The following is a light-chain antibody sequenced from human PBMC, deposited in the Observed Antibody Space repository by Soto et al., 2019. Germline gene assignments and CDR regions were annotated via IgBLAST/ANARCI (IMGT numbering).Light chain of an antibody. J-gene: IGLJ1*01. Sequence: QSALTQPLSASGTPGQRVTISCSGTNXNIATYAVNWYQQYPGTAPTLLIYGNDQRPSGVPDRFSGSKSDTSASLAISGLQSEDEADYYCGAWDDRLHGYVFGTGTKVIIL. CDR3: GAWDDRLHGYV. CDR1: NXNIATYA. V-gene: IGLV1-44*01. CDR2: GND.